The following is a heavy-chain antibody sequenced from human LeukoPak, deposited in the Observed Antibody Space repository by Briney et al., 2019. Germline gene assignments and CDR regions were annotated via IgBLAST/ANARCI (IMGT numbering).Heavy chain of an antibody. CDR2: INHSGST. V-gene: IGHV4-34*01. CDR1: GGSFSGYY. CDR3: ARLEYSSSSWWFDP. J-gene: IGHJ5*02. D-gene: IGHD6-6*01. Sequence: SETLSLTSAVYGGSFSGYYWSWIRQPPGKGLEWIGEINHSGSTNYNPSLKSRVTISVDTSKNQFSLKMSSVTAADTAVYYCARLEYSSSSWWFDPWGQGTLVTVSS.